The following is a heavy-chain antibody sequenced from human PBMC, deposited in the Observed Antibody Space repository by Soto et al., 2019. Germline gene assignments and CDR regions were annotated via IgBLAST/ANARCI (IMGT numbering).Heavy chain of an antibody. CDR3: AIGYCDSTICRRLDY. CDR2: ISWNSGTI. J-gene: IGHJ4*02. Sequence: QPGGSLRLSCAASGFTFDDYAMHWVRQAPGKGLEWVSGISWNSGTIGYADSVKGRFTISRDNAKNSLYLQMNSLRAEDTALYYCAIGYCDSTICRRLDYLGQGTLGTVFS. V-gene: IGHV3-9*01. D-gene: IGHD2-2*01. CDR1: GFTFDDYA.